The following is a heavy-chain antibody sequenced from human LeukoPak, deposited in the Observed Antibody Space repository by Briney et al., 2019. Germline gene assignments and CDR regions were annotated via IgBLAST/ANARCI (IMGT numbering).Heavy chain of an antibody. Sequence: GGSLRLSCAASDLPVSINYMTWVRQAPGKGLEWVSVIYSGGTTFYADSVKGRFTISRDNSKNTLYLQMTSLRAEDTAVYYCARGGDAFDIWGQGTMVSVSS. V-gene: IGHV3-53*01. D-gene: IGHD2-15*01. J-gene: IGHJ3*02. CDR2: IYSGGTT. CDR1: DLPVSINY. CDR3: ARGGDAFDI.